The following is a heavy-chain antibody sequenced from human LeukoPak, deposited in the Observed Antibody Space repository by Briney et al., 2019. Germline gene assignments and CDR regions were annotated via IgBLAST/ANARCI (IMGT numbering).Heavy chain of an antibody. Sequence: QPGGSLRLSCVASGLTFSDNYMDWVRQAPGKGLEWVGRSRNKDRSHTTEYAASVEGRFSISRDDSKKSLYLQMNSLKTEDTAVYYCANFFGNNFGYWGQGTLVTVSS. CDR3: ANFFGNNFGY. J-gene: IGHJ4*02. CDR2: SRNKDRSHTT. CDR1: GLTFSDNY. V-gene: IGHV3-72*01. D-gene: IGHD3-16*01.